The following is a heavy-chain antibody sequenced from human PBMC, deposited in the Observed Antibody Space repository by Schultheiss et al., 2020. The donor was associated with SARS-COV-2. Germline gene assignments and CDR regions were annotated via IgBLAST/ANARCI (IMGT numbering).Heavy chain of an antibody. CDR1: GGSISSYY. CDR2: IYTSGST. J-gene: IGHJ6*02. CDR3: AGGFDYYDSSGYPVLDV. Sequence: ESLKISCTVSGGSISSYYWSWIRQPAGKGLEWIGRIYTSGSTNYNPSLKSRVTISVDTSKNQFSLKLSSVTAADTAVYYCAGGFDYYDSSGYPVLDVWGQGTTVTVSS. V-gene: IGHV4-4*07. D-gene: IGHD3-22*01.